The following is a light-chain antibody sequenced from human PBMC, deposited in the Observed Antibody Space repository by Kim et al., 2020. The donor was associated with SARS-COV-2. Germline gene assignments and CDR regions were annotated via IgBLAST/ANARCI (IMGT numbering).Light chain of an antibody. CDR2: AAS. J-gene: IGKJ3*01. V-gene: IGKV1-39*01. CDR3: QQTYISPFT. Sequence: ASLGDQVTLTCRTSQNINSHLNWYHPKPGMAPKLLLYAASTLQGGVPSRFSGGGSETDFTLTISSLQPEDFATYFCQQTYISPFTFGPGTKVDIK. CDR1: QNINSH.